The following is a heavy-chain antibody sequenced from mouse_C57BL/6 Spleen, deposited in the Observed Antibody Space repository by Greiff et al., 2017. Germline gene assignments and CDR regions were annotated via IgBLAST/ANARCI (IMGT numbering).Heavy chain of an antibody. D-gene: IGHD1-1*01. V-gene: IGHV2-2*01. CDR1: GFSLTSYG. J-gene: IGHJ4*01. Sequence: VQLQQSGPGLVQPSPSLSITCTVSGFSLTSYGVHWVRQSPGKGLEWLGVIWSGGSTDYNAAFISRLSISKDNSKSQVFFKMNSLQADDTAIYYCARTITTVEVGAMDYWGQGTSVTVSS. CDR3: ARTITTVEVGAMDY. CDR2: IWSGGST.